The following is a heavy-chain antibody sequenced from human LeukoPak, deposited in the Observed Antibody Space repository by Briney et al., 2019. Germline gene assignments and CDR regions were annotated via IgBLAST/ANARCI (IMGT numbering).Heavy chain of an antibody. CDR1: GFTFSSYA. J-gene: IGHJ6*03. D-gene: IGHD6-19*01. CDR2: ISGSGGST. V-gene: IGHV3-23*01. Sequence: PGGSLRLSCAASGFTFSSYAMSWVRQAPGKGLEWVSAISGSGGSTYYADSVKGRFTISRDNSKNSLYLQMNSLRAEDTAVYYCARDRGKQWLVRSLNYYMDVWGKGTTVTVSS. CDR3: ARDRGKQWLVRSLNYYMDV.